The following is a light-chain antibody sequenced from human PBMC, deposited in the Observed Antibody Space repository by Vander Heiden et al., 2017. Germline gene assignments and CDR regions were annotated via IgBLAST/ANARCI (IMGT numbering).Light chain of an antibody. J-gene: IGLJ3*02. CDR3: AEWDDSLSGLV. CDR1: SSNIGTNF. V-gene: IGLV1-47*02. CDR2: SNN. Sequence: QSVLTQPPSASGTPGQRVTISCSGSSSNIGTNFVYWYQHLPGTAPKLVIFSNNRRPSGVPDRFSGYKSGTSASLEISGLRSEDEADYYCAEWDDSLSGLVFGGGTKLTVL.